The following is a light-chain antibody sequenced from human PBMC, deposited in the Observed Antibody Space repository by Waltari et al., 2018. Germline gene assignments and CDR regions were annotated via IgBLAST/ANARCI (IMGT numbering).Light chain of an antibody. CDR1: TSHVGGYHY. V-gene: IGLV2-14*01. Sequence: QSALTQPASVSGSPGQSITISCTGTTSHVGGYHYVSWYQQHPGKAPKLMVSEVSNRPSGVSNRFSGSKSGNTASLTISGLQAEDEADYYCSSYTGSSTLLVFGGGTKLTVL. CDR2: EVS. CDR3: SSYTGSSTLLV. J-gene: IGLJ3*02.